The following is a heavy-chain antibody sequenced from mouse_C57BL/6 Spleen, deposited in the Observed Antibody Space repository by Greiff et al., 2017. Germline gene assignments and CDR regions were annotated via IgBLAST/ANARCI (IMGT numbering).Heavy chain of an antibody. CDR1: GYTFTSYW. J-gene: IGHJ2*01. D-gene: IGHD2-1*01. CDR3: ARGGYGKSDY. CDR2: IYPSDSET. V-gene: IGHV1-61*01. Sequence: QVQLKQPGAELVRPGSSVKLSCKASGYTFTSYWMDWVKQRPGQGLEWIGNIYPSDSETHYNQKFKDKATLTVDKSSSTAYMQLSSLTSEDSAVYYCARGGYGKSDYWGQGTTLTVSS.